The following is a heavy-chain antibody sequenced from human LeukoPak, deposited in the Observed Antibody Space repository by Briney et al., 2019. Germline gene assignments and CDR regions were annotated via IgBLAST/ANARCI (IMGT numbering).Heavy chain of an antibody. CDR2: IRSKAYGGTT. CDR3: TRDGRRLRAFDI. D-gene: IGHD3-22*01. J-gene: IGHJ3*02. CDR1: GFTFGDYA. V-gene: IGHV3-49*04. Sequence: GRSLRLSCTASGFTFGDYAMSWVRQAPGKGLEWVGFIRSKAYGGTTEYAASVKGRITISRDDSKSIAYLQMNSLKTEDTAVYYCTRDGRRLRAFDIWGQGTMVTVSS.